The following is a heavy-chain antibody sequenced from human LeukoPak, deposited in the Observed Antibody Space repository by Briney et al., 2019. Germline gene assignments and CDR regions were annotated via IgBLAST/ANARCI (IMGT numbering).Heavy chain of an antibody. D-gene: IGHD6-13*01. CDR1: GYTLTRYD. J-gene: IGHJ4*02. CDR2: MNPNSGNT. CDR3: ARADSSSWYLLDN. V-gene: IGHV1-8*03. Sequence: ASVKVSCKASGYTLTRYDITWVRQATGQGLEWMGWMNPNSGNTGYAQKFQGRVTITRNTSISTAYMGLSSLRSEDTAVYYCARADSSSWYLLDNWGQGTLVTVSS.